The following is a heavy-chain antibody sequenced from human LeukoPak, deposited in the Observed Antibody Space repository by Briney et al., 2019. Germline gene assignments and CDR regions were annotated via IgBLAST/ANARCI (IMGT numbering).Heavy chain of an antibody. V-gene: IGHV1-8*01. D-gene: IGHD6-13*01. CDR3: ARAHSKGFVSSWDY. J-gene: IGHJ4*02. CDR2: MNPNSGNT. CDR1: GYTFTSYD. Sequence: ASVKVSCKASGYTFTSYDINWVRQATGQGLEWMGWMNPNSGNTGYAQKFQGRVTMTRNTSISTAYMELSSLRSEDTAVYYCARAHSKGFVSSWDYWGQGTLVTVSS.